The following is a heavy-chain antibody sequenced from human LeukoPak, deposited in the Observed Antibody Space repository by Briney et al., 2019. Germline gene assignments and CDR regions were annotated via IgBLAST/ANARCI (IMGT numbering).Heavy chain of an antibody. Sequence: PGGSLRLSCAASGFTFSSYAMTWVRQAPGKGLEWVSAITGGGDTTYYADSVKGRFTISRDNSKNTLYLQMNSLRAEDTAVYYCAYGTYGSLDSSGWHTWGLFDYWGQGTLVTVSS. CDR1: GFTFSSYA. CDR2: ITGGGDTT. CDR3: AYGTYGSLDSSGWHTWGLFDY. J-gene: IGHJ4*02. D-gene: IGHD6-19*01. V-gene: IGHV3-23*01.